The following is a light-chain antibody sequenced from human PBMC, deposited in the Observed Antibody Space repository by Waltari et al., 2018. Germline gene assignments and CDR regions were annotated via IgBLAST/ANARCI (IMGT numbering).Light chain of an antibody. CDR2: YET. V-gene: IGLV3-21*01. Sequence: SYVLTQPASVSVAPGRTATITCEAHNIEANTVHWYRKKPVQAPVLVLRYETARPSGFPERLSCSNSVNTATLTISRVEAGDEADYYCQVWHTTSDRRLGVFGGGTKLTVL. J-gene: IGLJ3*02. CDR1: NIEANT. CDR3: QVWHTTSDRRLGV.